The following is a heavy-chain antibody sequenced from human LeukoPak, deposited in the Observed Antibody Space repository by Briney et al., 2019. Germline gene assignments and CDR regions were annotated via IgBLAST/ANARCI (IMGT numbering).Heavy chain of an antibody. D-gene: IGHD1/OR15-1a*01. CDR1: GFTFDDYA. Sequence: GGSLRLSCAASGFTFDDYAMHWVRQAPGKGLEWVSGISWNSGSIGYADSVKGRFTISRDNSKNTLYLQLNSLRLEDTAVYYCTLTTFGVVYYFDYWGQGTLVTVSS. CDR3: TLTTFGVVYYFDY. CDR2: ISWNSGSI. J-gene: IGHJ4*02. V-gene: IGHV3-9*01.